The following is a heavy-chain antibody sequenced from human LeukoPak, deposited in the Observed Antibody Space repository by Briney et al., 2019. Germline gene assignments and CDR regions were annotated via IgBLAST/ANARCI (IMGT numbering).Heavy chain of an antibody. Sequence: ASVKVSCKVSGDTLTELSMHWVRQAPGKGLEWMGGFDPKEGERVYAQNFQGRFTMTEDTSSGTAYMELNSLRSEDTAVYYCTTREIVVEPAETSMVRGVLWRSDFWGHGTLVTVSS. D-gene: IGHD3-10*01. CDR3: TTREIVVEPAETSMVRGVLWRSDF. CDR1: GDTLTELS. CDR2: FDPKEGER. J-gene: IGHJ4*01. V-gene: IGHV1-24*01.